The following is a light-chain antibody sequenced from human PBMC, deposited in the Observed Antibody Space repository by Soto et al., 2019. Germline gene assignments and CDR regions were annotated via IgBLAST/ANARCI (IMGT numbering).Light chain of an antibody. V-gene: IGLV2-11*01. J-gene: IGLJ1*01. CDR2: DVS. Sequence: QSVLTQPRSVSGSPGQSVTISCTGTSSDVGGYNYVSWYQQHPGKAPKLMIYDVSKRPSGVPDRFSGSKSGNTASLTISGLQAEDEADYYCCSYAGSCTHVFGTETKVTVL. CDR3: CSYAGSCTHV. CDR1: SSDVGGYNY.